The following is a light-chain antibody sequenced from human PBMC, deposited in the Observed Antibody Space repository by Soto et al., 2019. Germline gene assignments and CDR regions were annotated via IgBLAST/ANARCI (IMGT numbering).Light chain of an antibody. CDR2: DVS. CDR1: SSDVGGYNY. Sequence: QSVLTQPASVSGSPGQSITISCTGTSSDVGGYNYVSWYQQHPGKAPKLMIYDVSNRPSGVSNRFSGSKSGNTASLTISGLQAEDEADYYCSSYTSSSTLEFVFETGTKVTVL. CDR3: SSYTSSSTLEFV. J-gene: IGLJ1*01. V-gene: IGLV2-14*01.